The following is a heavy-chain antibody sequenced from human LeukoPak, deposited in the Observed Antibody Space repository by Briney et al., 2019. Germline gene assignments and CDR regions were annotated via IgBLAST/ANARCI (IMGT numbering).Heavy chain of an antibody. CDR1: GFTFGDYA. J-gene: IGHJ5*02. Sequence: GGSLRLSCTASGFTFGDYAMSWFRQAPGKGLEWVGFIRSKAYGGTTEYAASVKGRFTISRDDSKSIAYLQMNSLKTEDTAVYYCTRGVLIIAARPSWFDPWGQGTLDTVSS. CDR2: IRSKAYGGTT. D-gene: IGHD6-6*01. CDR3: TRGVLIIAARPSWFDP. V-gene: IGHV3-49*03.